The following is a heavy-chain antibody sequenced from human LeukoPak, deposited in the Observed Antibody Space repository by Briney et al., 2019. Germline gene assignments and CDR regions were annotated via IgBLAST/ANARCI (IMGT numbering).Heavy chain of an antibody. Sequence: PGRSLRLSCAASGFSFSSYAMHWVRQAPGKGLEWVAFIRYDGNNKYYADSVKGRFTISRDNSKNTLYLQVNSLRAEDTAVYYCAKASHYDFWSAYGDWGQGTLVTVSS. J-gene: IGHJ4*02. D-gene: IGHD3-3*01. CDR2: IRYDGNNK. CDR1: GFSFSSYA. CDR3: AKASHYDFWSAYGD. V-gene: IGHV3-30*02.